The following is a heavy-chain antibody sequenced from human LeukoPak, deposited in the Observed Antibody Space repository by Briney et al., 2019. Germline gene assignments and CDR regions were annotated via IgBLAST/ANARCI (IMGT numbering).Heavy chain of an antibody. CDR1: GGSITSYY. V-gene: IGHV4-59*01. CDR2: IYYSGSA. J-gene: IGHJ4*02. CDR3: ARGISSYGYVLAY. D-gene: IGHD5-18*01. Sequence: SETLSLTCTVSGGSITSYYWNRIRQPPGKALEWIGSIYYSGSANYNPSLKTRVTISVDTSKNQFSLKLTSVTAADTAVYYCARGISSYGYVLAYWGQGTLVTVSS.